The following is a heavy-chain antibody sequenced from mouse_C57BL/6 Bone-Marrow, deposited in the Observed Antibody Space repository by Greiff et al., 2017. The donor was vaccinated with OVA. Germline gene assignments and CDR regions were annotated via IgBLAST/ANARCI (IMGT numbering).Heavy chain of an antibody. CDR1: GFNIKDDY. J-gene: IGHJ3*01. CDR2: IDPENGDT. D-gene: IGHD1-1*01. V-gene: IGHV14-4*01. Sequence: EVQLQQSGAELVRPGASVKLSCTASGFNIKDDYMHWVKQRPEQGLEWIGWIDPENGDTEYASKFQGKATITADTSSNTAYLQLSSLTSEDTAVYYCTLLSLYFEAWFAYWGQGTLVTVSA. CDR3: TLLSLYFEAWFAY.